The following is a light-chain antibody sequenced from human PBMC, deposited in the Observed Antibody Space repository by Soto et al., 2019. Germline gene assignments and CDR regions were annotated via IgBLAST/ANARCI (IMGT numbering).Light chain of an antibody. CDR1: QRISNSY. CDR3: QPYTGSPWR. J-gene: IGKJ1*01. CDR2: DAS. V-gene: IGKV3-20*01. Sequence: LTQTQGTRALSRGEIATLGCRASQRISNSYLAWYQQKPGQAPRLLLYDASSRATGIPDRVSGSGSGTNFTLIIRRLEPEDFAVYYCQPYTGSPWRFGEGTKVDIK.